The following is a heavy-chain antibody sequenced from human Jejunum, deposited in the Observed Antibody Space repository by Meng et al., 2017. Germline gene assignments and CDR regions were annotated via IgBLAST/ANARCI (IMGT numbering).Heavy chain of an antibody. V-gene: IGHV3-23*01. CDR2: ISDDGTSP. Sequence: GESLKISCAASGFTFSTYAMSWVRQTPGTGLELVSSISDDGTSPFYADSVRGRFTISRDSSKDTLYLQMNNLRAEDAALYYCAKSTYLSAASGARFDSWGQGTVVTVSS. J-gene: IGHJ4*02. CDR1: GFTFSTYA. D-gene: IGHD6-13*01. CDR3: AKSTYLSAASGARFDS.